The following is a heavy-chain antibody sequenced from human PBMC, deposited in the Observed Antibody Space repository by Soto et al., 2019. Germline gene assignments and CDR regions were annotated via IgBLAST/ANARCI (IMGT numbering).Heavy chain of an antibody. CDR2: MYNTGST. Sequence: SETLSLTCTVSGGSISGYYWSWIRQPPGKGLEWIGYMYNTGSTVYNPSFKSRVTISVDTSKNQFSLKLNSVTAADPAVYYCATSLGYGSGSYYYVMDVWGQGTTVTVSS. CDR1: GGSISGYY. D-gene: IGHD3-10*01. V-gene: IGHV4-59*01. J-gene: IGHJ6*02. CDR3: ATSLGYGSGSYYYVMDV.